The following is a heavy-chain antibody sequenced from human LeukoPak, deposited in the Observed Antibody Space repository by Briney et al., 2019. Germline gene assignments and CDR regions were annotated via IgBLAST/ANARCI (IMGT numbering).Heavy chain of an antibody. Sequence: GGSLRLSCAASGFTFDDYGMSWVRQAPGKGLEWVSGIKWNGGSTGYAESVKGRFTISRDTSNKTAYLEMNSLRVDDTAVYYCARDVISRQMITLGLGFWGQGTLVTVSS. CDR3: ARDVISRQMITLGLGF. J-gene: IGHJ4*02. CDR1: GFTFDDYG. CDR2: IKWNGGST. V-gene: IGHV3-20*04. D-gene: IGHD1-20*01.